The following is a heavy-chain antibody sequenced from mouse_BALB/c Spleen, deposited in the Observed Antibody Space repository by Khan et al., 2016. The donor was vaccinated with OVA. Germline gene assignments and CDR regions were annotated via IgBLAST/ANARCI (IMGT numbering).Heavy chain of an antibody. CDR1: GFSLSSSGMG. D-gene: IGHD2-3*01. CDR2: IYCDDDK. V-gene: IGHV8-12*01. Sequence: QVQLKQSGPGILQPSQTLSLTCSFSGFSLSSSGMGVSWLRQPSGKGLEWLAHIYCDDDKRYNPSLKSRLTIPKDTSSNQVFLKITSVNTADTATYYCTRTVRLLDFAMDYWGQGTSVTVSS. CDR3: TRTVRLLDFAMDY. J-gene: IGHJ4*01.